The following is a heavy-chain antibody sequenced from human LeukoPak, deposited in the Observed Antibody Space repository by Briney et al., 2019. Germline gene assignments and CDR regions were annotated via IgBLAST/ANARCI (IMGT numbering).Heavy chain of an antibody. CDR1: GFTFDDYA. Sequence: PGRSLRLSCAASGFTFDDYAMHWVRQAPGKGREWVSGISWNSGSIGYADSVKGRFTISRDNAKNSLYLQMNSLRAEDTALYYCAKADSYGYFDYWGQGTLVTVSS. V-gene: IGHV3-9*01. J-gene: IGHJ4*02. CDR2: ISWNSGSI. CDR3: AKADSYGYFDY. D-gene: IGHD5-18*01.